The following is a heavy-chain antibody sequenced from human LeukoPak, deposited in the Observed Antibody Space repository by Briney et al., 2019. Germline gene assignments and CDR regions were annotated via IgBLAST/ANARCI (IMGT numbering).Heavy chain of an antibody. CDR1: GGSISSYY. J-gene: IGHJ4*02. D-gene: IGHD2-15*01. CDR2: IYYSGST. Sequence: PSETLSLTCTVSGGSISSYYWSWIRQPPGKGLEWIGYIYYSGSTNYNPSLKSRVTISVDTSKNQFSLKLSSVTAADTAVYYCAREGRSGGSCFDYWGQGTLVTVSS. V-gene: IGHV4-59*01. CDR3: AREGRSGGSCFDY.